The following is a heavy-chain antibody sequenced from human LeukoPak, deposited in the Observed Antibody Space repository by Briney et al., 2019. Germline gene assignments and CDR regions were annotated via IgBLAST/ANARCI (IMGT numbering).Heavy chain of an antibody. CDR2: IYYNGST. CDR1: VGSLSSYY. J-gene: IGHJ3*02. V-gene: IGHV4-59*07. D-gene: IGHD3-3*01. CDR3: ARGRFLDAFDI. Sequence: PSDTLSLTCTVSVGSLSSYYWRWSREPPGKGLEWIGYIYYNGSTQDKPSLKSLVTISVYTSKTQFSLKLSSVTAADTAVYYCARGRFLDAFDIWGQGTMVTVSS.